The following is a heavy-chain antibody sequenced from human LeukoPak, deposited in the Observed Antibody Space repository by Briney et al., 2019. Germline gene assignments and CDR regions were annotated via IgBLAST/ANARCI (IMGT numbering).Heavy chain of an antibody. D-gene: IGHD3-22*01. CDR1: GFTFSSYG. J-gene: IGHJ4*02. CDR2: IWYDGSNK. CDR3: AREVGSSGYYFPIDY. Sequence: GGSLRLSRAASGFTFSSYGMHWVRQAPGKGLEWVAVIWYDGSNKYYADSVKGRFTISRDNSKNTLYLQMNSLRAEDTAVYYCAREVGSSGYYFPIDYWGQGTLVTVSS. V-gene: IGHV3-33*01.